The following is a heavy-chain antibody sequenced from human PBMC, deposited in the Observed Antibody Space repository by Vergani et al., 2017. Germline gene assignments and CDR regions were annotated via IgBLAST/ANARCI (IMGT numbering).Heavy chain of an antibody. J-gene: IGHJ4*02. Sequence: EVQLVESGGGLVKPGGSLRLSCAASGFTFSSYAMSWVRQAPGKGLEWVANIKQDGSEKYYVDSVKGRFTISRDNSKNTLYLQMNSLRAEDTAVYYCAKDGGALVVTALIDYWGQGTLVTVSS. V-gene: IGHV3-7*01. CDR1: GFTFSSYA. D-gene: IGHD2-21*02. CDR2: IKQDGSEK. CDR3: AKDGGALVVTALIDY.